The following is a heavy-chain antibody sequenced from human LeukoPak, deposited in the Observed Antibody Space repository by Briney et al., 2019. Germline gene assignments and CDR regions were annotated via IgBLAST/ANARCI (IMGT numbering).Heavy chain of an antibody. Sequence: GGSLRLSCAASGFTFSSYAMSWVRQAPGKGLEWVSAISSSGGSTYYADSVKGRFTISRDNSKNTLYLQMNSLRAEDTAVYYCAKGIRYSSSSGFGCWGQGTLVTVSS. D-gene: IGHD6-6*01. V-gene: IGHV3-23*01. CDR1: GFTFSSYA. CDR2: ISSSGGST. CDR3: AKGIRYSSSSGFGC. J-gene: IGHJ4*02.